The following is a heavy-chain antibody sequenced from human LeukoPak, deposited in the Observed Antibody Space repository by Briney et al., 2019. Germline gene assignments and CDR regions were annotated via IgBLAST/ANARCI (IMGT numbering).Heavy chain of an antibody. CDR1: GGSISSYY. Sequence: SGTLSLTCTVSGGSISSYYWSWIRQPPGKGLEWIGYIYYSGSTNYNPSLKSRVTISVDTSKNQFSLKLSSVTAADTAVYYCARPPGFSTSFWDWGQGTLVTVSS. CDR2: IYYSGST. V-gene: IGHV4-59*01. J-gene: IGHJ4*02. CDR3: ARPPGFSTSFWD. D-gene: IGHD2-2*01.